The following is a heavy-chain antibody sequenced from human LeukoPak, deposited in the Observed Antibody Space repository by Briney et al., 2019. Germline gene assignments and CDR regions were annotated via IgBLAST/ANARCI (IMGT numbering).Heavy chain of an antibody. CDR1: GYSFTSYW. Sequence: GESLQISFKGSGYSFTSYWIGWVRQMPGKGLEWMGIIYPGDSDTRYSPSFQGQVTISANKSINTAYLQWSSLKASDTAMYYCARLKPLRTPRGWFDPWGQGTLVTVSS. CDR3: ARLKPLRTPRGWFDP. CDR2: IYPGDSDT. V-gene: IGHV5-51*01. J-gene: IGHJ5*02. D-gene: IGHD5-12*01.